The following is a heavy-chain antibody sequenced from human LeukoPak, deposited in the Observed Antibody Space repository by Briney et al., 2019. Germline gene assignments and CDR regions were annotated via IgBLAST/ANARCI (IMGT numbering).Heavy chain of an antibody. Sequence: PGGSLRLSCAASGFTFSSYATHWVRQAPGKGLEWVAVISYDGSNKYYADSVKGRFTISRDNSKNTLYLQMNSLRAEDTAVYYCAREPDFDWLSRLDYWGQGTLVTVSS. CDR1: GFTFSSYA. CDR3: AREPDFDWLSRLDY. J-gene: IGHJ4*02. CDR2: ISYDGSNK. D-gene: IGHD3-9*01. V-gene: IGHV3-30-3*01.